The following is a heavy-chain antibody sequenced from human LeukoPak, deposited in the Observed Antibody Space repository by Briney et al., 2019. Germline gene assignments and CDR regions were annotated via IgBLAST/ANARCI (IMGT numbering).Heavy chain of an antibody. J-gene: IGHJ3*02. CDR2: ISSGSNYI. D-gene: IGHD2/OR15-2a*01. V-gene: IGHV3-11*06. Sequence: GGSLRLSCAASGFTFSDYYMSWIRQAPGKGLEWVSSISSGSNYIYYADSVKGRFIISRDNAKNSLYLQMNSLRAEDTAVYYCARLSWDAFDIWGQGTVVTVSS. CDR1: GFTFSDYY. CDR3: ARLSWDAFDI.